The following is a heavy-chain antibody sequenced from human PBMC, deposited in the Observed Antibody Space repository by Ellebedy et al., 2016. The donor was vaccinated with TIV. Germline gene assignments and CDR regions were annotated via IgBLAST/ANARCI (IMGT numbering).Heavy chain of an antibody. J-gene: IGHJ4*02. V-gene: IGHV1-46*01. D-gene: IGHD3-22*01. CDR2: INPGGGAS. CDR1: GYTFTNYY. Sequence: ASVKVSCXASGYTFTNYYLHWVRQAPGQGLEWMGIINPGGGASSYAQSFQGRVTMTSDTSTSTVYMELSSLRSEDTAIYYCARVAFDYDSSAYYPYWGQGTLVTVSP. CDR3: ARVAFDYDSSAYYPY.